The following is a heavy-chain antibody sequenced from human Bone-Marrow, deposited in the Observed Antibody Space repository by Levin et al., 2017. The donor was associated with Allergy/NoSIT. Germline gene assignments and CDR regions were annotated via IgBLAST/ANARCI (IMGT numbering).Heavy chain of an antibody. J-gene: IGHJ4*02. Sequence: GESLKISCAASGFTFSSYAMSWVRQAPGKGLEWVSAISGSGGSTYYADSVKGRFTISRDNSKNTLYLQMNSLRAEDTAVYYCAKDQGSSYRWYYFDYWGQGTLVTVSS. V-gene: IGHV3-23*01. CDR1: GFTFSSYA. D-gene: IGHD1-26*01. CDR3: AKDQGSSYRWYYFDY. CDR2: ISGSGGST.